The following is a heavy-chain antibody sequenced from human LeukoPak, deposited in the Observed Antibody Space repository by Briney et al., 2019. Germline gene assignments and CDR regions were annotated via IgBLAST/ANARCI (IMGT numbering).Heavy chain of an antibody. Sequence: GGSLRLSCAASGFTFSSYAMHWVRQAPGKGLEWVAVISYDGSNKHYADSVKGRFTISRDNSKNTLYLQMNSLRAEDTAVYYCARDRVGATDYFGYWGQGTLVTVSS. CDR1: GFTFSSYA. D-gene: IGHD1-26*01. CDR2: ISYDGSNK. CDR3: ARDRVGATDYFGY. J-gene: IGHJ4*02. V-gene: IGHV3-30-3*01.